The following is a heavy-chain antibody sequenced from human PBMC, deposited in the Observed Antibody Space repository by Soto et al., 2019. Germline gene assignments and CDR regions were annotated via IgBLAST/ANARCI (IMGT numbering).Heavy chain of an antibody. V-gene: IGHV4-4*07. CDR1: GVSVTSYT. D-gene: IGHD1-1*01. J-gene: IGHJ4*02. CDR3: ARDGMTTRDT. Sequence: QLQLQESGPGQVRPSETLSLTCIVSGVSVTSYTWSWVRQPANKGLELIGRVFSSVSATYNPSIKSRVSTAMDTAEKRISLELDSVAAAEAGVYFFARDGMTTRDTWAPGTLVTVSS. CDR2: VFSSVSA.